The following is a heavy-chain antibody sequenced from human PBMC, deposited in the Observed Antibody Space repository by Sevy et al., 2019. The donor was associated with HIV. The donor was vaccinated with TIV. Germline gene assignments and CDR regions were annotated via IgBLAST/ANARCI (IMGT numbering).Heavy chain of an antibody. V-gene: IGHV3-23*01. Sequence: GGYLRLSCAASGFTFSSYAMSWVRQAPGKGLEWVSAISGSGGSTYYADSVKGRFTISRDNSKNTLYLQMNSLRAEDTAVYYCAKDPSDLGNNWFDPWGQGTLVTVSS. CDR1: GFTFSSYA. CDR3: AKDPSDLGNNWFDP. CDR2: ISGSGGST. J-gene: IGHJ5*02. D-gene: IGHD3-10*01.